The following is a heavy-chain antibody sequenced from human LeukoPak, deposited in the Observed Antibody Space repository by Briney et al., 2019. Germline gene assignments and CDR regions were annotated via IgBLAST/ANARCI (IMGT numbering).Heavy chain of an antibody. CDR2: IYYSGST. CDR3: ARLLRSGTEYFDY. CDR1: GGSISSSSYY. Sequence: PSETLSLTCTVSGGSISSSSYYWGWIRQPPGKGLEWIGSIYYSGSTYYNPSLKSRVTISVDTSKNQFSLKLSSVTAADTAVYYCARLLRSGTEYFDYWGQGTLVTVSS. V-gene: IGHV4-39*01. J-gene: IGHJ4*02. D-gene: IGHD3-3*01.